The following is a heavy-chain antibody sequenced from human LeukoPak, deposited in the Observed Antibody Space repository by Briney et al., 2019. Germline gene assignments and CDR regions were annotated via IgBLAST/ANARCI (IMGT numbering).Heavy chain of an antibody. CDR2: INPNSGGT. Sequence: ASVKVSCKASGYTFTGYYMHWVRQAPGQGLEWMGWINPNSGGTNYAQKFQGRATMTRDTSISTAYMELSRLRSDDTAVYYCARDQPDYDILTGYRGREVDYWGQGTLVTVSS. V-gene: IGHV1-2*02. J-gene: IGHJ4*02. D-gene: IGHD3-9*01. CDR3: ARDQPDYDILTGYRGREVDY. CDR1: GYTFTGYY.